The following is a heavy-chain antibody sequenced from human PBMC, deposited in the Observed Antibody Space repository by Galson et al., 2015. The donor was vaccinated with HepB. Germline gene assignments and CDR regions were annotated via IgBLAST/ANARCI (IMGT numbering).Heavy chain of an antibody. D-gene: IGHD6-13*01. Sequence: SLRLSCAASGFTFSTYAMHWVRQAPGKGLEWVAVISYDGNNQYYANSVKGRFTISRDNSENTLYLQMSSLRAEDTAVYYCARDAEQYSSSWYRRWDQFKNYYDYFNMDVWGQGTTVTVSS. CDR2: ISYDGNNQ. CDR3: ARDAEQYSSSWYRRWDQFKNYYDYFNMDV. J-gene: IGHJ6*02. V-gene: IGHV3-30-3*01. CDR1: GFTFSTYA.